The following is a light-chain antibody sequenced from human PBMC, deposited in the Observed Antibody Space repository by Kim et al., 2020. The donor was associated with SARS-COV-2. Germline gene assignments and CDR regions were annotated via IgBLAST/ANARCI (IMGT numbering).Light chain of an antibody. J-gene: IGKJ3*01. CDR2: GAS. CDR3: QQYGNLPFA. Sequence: SPGEAAILSCRTSQSVSRNYLAWLQHKPGQAPRVLIYGASSRATGIPDRFSGSGSGTDFTLTISRLEPEDFAVYYCQQYGNLPFAYGPGTKVDIK. CDR1: QSVSRNY. V-gene: IGKV3-20*01.